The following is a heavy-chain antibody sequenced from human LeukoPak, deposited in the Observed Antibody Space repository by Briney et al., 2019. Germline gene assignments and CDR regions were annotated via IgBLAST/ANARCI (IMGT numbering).Heavy chain of an antibody. CDR2: ISAYNGNT. J-gene: IGHJ6*03. CDR3: ARLMTTYHYYYYMDV. V-gene: IGHV1-18*01. D-gene: IGHD4-11*01. CDR1: GYTFTSYG. Sequence: ASVKVSCKASGYTFTSYGINWVRQAPGQGLEWMGWISAYNGNTNYAQKLQGRVTMTTDTSTSTAYMELRSLRSDDTAVYYCARLMTTYHYYYYMDVWGKGTTVTVSS.